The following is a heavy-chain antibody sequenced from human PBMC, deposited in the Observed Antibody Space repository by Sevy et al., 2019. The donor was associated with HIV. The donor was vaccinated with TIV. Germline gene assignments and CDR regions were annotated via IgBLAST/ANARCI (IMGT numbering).Heavy chain of an antibody. Sequence: GESLKISCAASGFTFSSYAMSWVRQAPGKGLEWVSAISGSGGITYYADSVKGRFTISRDNSKNTLYLQMNSLRAEDTAVYYCAKDAFYGDYVNYYYYYMDVWGKGTTVTVSS. CDR3: AKDAFYGDYVNYYYYYMDV. CDR2: ISGSGGIT. J-gene: IGHJ6*03. V-gene: IGHV3-23*01. CDR1: GFTFSSYA. D-gene: IGHD4-17*01.